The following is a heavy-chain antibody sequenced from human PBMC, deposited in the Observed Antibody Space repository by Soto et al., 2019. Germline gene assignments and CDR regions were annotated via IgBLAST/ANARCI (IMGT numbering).Heavy chain of an antibody. J-gene: IGHJ4*02. V-gene: IGHV4-59*01. Sequence: SETLSLTCTVSGGSISSYYWSWIRQPPGKGLEWIGYIYYSGSTNYNPSLKGRVTISVDTSKNQFSLKLSSVTAADTAVYYCARGPRGYSYGYFDYWGQGTLVTVSS. CDR1: GGSISSYY. CDR3: ARGPRGYSYGYFDY. D-gene: IGHD5-18*01. CDR2: IYYSGST.